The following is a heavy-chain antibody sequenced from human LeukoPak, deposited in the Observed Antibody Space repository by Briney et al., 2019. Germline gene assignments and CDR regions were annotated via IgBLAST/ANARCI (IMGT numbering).Heavy chain of an antibody. D-gene: IGHD5/OR15-5a*01. V-gene: IGHV3-74*01. CDR2: INGDGTTT. CDR3: ARDLHV. CDR1: GFTFSSYW. J-gene: IGHJ6*04. Sequence: GGSLRLSCAASGFTFSSYWMHWVRQAPGKGLVWVSRINGDGTTTNYADFVMGRFTISRDNAKNTLYLQLNSLRAEDTAVYYCARDLHVWGKGTTVTISS.